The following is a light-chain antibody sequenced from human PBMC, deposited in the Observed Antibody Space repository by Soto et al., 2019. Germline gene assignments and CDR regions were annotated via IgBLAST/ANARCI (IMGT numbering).Light chain of an antibody. J-gene: IGKJ2*01. CDR1: QSVSSTY. V-gene: IGKV3-20*01. CDR3: QQYDSSPYT. CDR2: AAS. Sequence: EIVLTQSPGTLSLSPGERATLSCRASQSVSSTYLSWYQQKPGQALRLLIYAASSRETGIPDTFSGSGSGTDFTLTISRLEPEDFAVYYCQQYDSSPYTFGQGTKVDIK.